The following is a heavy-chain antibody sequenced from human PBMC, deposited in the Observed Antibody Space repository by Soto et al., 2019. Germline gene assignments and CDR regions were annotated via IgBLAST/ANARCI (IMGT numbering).Heavy chain of an antibody. CDR1: GGSISSSSYY. J-gene: IGHJ4*02. Sequence: SETLSLTCTVSGGSISSSSYYWGWIRQPPGKGLEWIGSIYYSGSTYYNPSLKSRVTISVDTSKNQFSLKLSSVTAADTAVYYCATTIQLPFDYWGQGTLVPVSS. V-gene: IGHV4-39*01. D-gene: IGHD3-10*01. CDR3: ATTIQLPFDY. CDR2: IYYSGST.